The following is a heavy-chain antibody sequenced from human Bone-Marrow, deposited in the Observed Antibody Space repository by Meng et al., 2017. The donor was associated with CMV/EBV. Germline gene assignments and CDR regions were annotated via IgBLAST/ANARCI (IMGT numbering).Heavy chain of an antibody. Sequence: GESLKIYCAASGFTFSSYAMHWVSQAPGKGLEWVAVISYDGSNKYYADSVKGRFTISRDNAKNSLYLQMNSLRAKDTAVYYCARDPDRGGAFDIWGQRTMVTVSS. J-gene: IGHJ3*02. CDR1: GFTFSSYA. D-gene: IGHD3-10*01. CDR3: ARDPDRGGAFDI. CDR2: ISYDGSNK. V-gene: IGHV3-30-3*01.